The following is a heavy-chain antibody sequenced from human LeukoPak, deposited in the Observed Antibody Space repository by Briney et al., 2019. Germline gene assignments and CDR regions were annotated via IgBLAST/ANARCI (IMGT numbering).Heavy chain of an antibody. CDR2: ISGTGDNT. D-gene: IGHD3-10*01. CDR3: AKNRPVGRGVFDY. J-gene: IGHJ4*02. CDR1: GFTFSSYW. Sequence: GGSLRLSCAASGFTFSSYWMSWVRQAPGKGLEWVSIISGTGDNTYYADSVKGRFTISRDNFKNTLYLQMNSLRAEDTAVYYCAKNRPVGRGVFDYWGQGTLVTVSS. V-gene: IGHV3-23*01.